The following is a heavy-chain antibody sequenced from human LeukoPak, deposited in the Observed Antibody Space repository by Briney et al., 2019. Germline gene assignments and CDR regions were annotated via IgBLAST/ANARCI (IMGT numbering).Heavy chain of an antibody. CDR3: ARVLGLGAAFDI. V-gene: IGHV3-7*01. CDR1: GFTFGDYA. D-gene: IGHD3-16*01. CDR2: IKQDGSEK. J-gene: IGHJ3*02. Sequence: GGSLRLSCTASGFTFGDYAMSWVRQAPGKGLEWVANIKQDGSEKYYVDSVKGRFTISRDNAKNSLYLQMNSLRAEDTAVYYCARVLGLGAAFDIWGQGTMVTVSS.